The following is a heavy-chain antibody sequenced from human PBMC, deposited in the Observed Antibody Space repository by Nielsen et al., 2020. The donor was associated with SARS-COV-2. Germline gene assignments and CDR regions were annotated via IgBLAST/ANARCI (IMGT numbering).Heavy chain of an antibody. J-gene: IGHJ4*02. CDR3: AKDGHSSGWYGAPDY. V-gene: IGHV3-33*03. CDR2: IWYDGSNK. D-gene: IGHD6-19*01. CDR1: GFTFSSYG. Sequence: GGSLRLSCAASGFTFSSYGMHWVRQAPGKGLEWVAVIWYDGSNKYYADSVKGRFTISRDNVKNSLYLQMNSLRAEDTALYYCAKDGHSSGWYGAPDYWGQGTLVTVSS.